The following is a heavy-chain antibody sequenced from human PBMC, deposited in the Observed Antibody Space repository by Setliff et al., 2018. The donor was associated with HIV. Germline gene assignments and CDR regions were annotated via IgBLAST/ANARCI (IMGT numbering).Heavy chain of an antibody. CDR2: IYTSGST. Sequence: PSETLSLTCTVSGGSITSYYWSWIRQPAGKGLEWIGHIYTSGSTNYNPSLKSRVTISVDTSKNQFSLKLSSVTAADTAVYHCARGDTYYHDRSGYVKSALDAFDIWGRGTLVTVSS. D-gene: IGHD3-22*01. J-gene: IGHJ3*02. V-gene: IGHV4-4*07. CDR3: ARGDTYYHDRSGYVKSALDAFDI. CDR1: GGSITSYY.